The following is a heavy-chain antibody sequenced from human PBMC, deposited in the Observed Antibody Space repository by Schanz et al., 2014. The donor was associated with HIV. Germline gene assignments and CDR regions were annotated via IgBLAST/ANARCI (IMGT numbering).Heavy chain of an antibody. J-gene: IGHJ6*02. Sequence: EVQLVESGGGLVKRGGSLRLSCTASGFAFSRYTMNWVRQAPGKGLEWVSAISGGGGSTYYADSVKGRFTISRDNSKNTLFLQMNSLRAEDTAVYYCARGSGPYYYYYGMDVWGQGTTVTVSS. D-gene: IGHD3-10*01. CDR3: ARGSGPYYYYYGMDV. CDR1: GFAFSRYT. CDR2: ISGGGGST. V-gene: IGHV3-23*04.